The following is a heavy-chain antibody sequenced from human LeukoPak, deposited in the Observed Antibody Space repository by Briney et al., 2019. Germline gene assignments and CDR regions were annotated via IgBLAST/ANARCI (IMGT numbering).Heavy chain of an antibody. J-gene: IGHJ4*02. V-gene: IGHV4-39*01. D-gene: IGHD2-21*02. Sequence: SETLSLTCTVSGGSISSSSYYWGWIRQPPGKGLEWIGSIYYSGSTYYNPSLKSRVTISVDTSKNQLSLKLSSVTAADTAVYYCARRGVTRPFDHWGQGTLVTVSS. CDR2: IYYSGST. CDR3: ARRGVTRPFDH. CDR1: GGSISSSSYY.